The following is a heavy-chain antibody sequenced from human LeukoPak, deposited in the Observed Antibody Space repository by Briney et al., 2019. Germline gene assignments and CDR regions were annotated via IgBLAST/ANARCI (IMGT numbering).Heavy chain of an antibody. J-gene: IGHJ4*02. CDR3: AKDPYSSSWTHYFDY. V-gene: IGHV3-23*01. D-gene: IGHD6-13*01. Sequence: GSLRLSCAASGFTFSSYAMSWVRQAPGKGLEWVSAISGSGCSTYYADSVKGRFTISRDNSKNTLYLQMNSLRAEDTAVYYCAKDPYSSSWTHYFDYWGQGTLVTVSS. CDR2: ISGSGCST. CDR1: GFTFSSYA.